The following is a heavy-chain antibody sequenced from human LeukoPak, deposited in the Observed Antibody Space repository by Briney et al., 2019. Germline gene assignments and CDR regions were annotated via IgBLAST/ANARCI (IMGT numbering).Heavy chain of an antibody. CDR1: GFKFSSYW. D-gene: IGHD3-16*01. Sequence: GGSLRLSCAASGFKFSSYWMSWVRQAPGKGLEWVANIKQDGSEKYYVDSVKGRFTISRDNAKNSLYLQMNSLRAEDTAVYYCARNPVGDYWGQGTLVTVSS. J-gene: IGHJ4*02. CDR2: IKQDGSEK. CDR3: ARNPVGDY. V-gene: IGHV3-7*01.